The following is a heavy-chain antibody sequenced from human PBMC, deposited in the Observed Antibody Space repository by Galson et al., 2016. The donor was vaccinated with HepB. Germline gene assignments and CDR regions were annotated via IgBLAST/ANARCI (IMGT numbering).Heavy chain of an antibody. CDR3: ARGGRPHDHDLGNGMDG. J-gene: IGHJ6*02. Sequence: SETLSLTCTVSGGSISGYYWTWVRQPPGKGLEWIGYIYYSGGTNYNPSLESRVTISVDTFNNQFSLELTSVAAADTAVYYCARGGRPHDHDLGNGMDGWGQGTTVTVS. CDR1: GGSISGYY. V-gene: IGHV4-59*01. CDR2: IYYSGGT. D-gene: IGHD3/OR15-3a*01.